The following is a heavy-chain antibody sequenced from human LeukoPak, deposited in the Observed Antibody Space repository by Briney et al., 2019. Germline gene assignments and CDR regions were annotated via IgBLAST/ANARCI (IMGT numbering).Heavy chain of an antibody. CDR2: ISAYNGNT. V-gene: IGHV1-18*01. D-gene: IGHD3-3*01. Sequence: ASVKVSCTASGYTFTSYGISWVRQAPGQGLEWMGWISAYNGNTNYAQKLQGRVTMTTDTSTSTAYMELRSLRSDDTAVYYCARDSNKYYDFWSGYYSVGYYYYYMDVWGKGTTVTVSS. CDR3: ARDSNKYYDFWSGYYSVGYYYYYMDV. CDR1: GYTFTSYG. J-gene: IGHJ6*03.